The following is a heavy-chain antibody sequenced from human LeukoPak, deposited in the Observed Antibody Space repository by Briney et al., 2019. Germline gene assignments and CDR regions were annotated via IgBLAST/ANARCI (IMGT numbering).Heavy chain of an antibody. CDR3: ARMTIVGVYYFDY. D-gene: IGHD1-26*01. CDR2: IIPIFGTA. CDR1: GGTFSGYA. V-gene: IGHV1-69*13. Sequence: ASVKVSCKASGGTFSGYAISWVRQAPGQGLEWMGGIIPIFGTANYAQKFQGRVTITADESTSTAYMELSSLRSEDTAVYYCARMTIVGVYYFDYWGQGTLVTVSS. J-gene: IGHJ4*02.